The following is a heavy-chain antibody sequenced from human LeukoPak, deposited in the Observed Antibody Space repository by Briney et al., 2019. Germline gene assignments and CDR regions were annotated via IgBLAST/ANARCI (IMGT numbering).Heavy chain of an antibody. CDR2: IWYDGSNK. V-gene: IGHV3-33*01. Sequence: GGSLRLSCAASGFTFSSYGMHWVRQTPGKGLEWVAVIWYDGSNKYYVDSVKGRFTISRDNSKNTLYLQMNSLRAEDTAVYYCARDQNEGYGDYFYYFDYWGQGTLVTVSS. J-gene: IGHJ4*02. CDR1: GFTFSSYG. D-gene: IGHD4-17*01. CDR3: ARDQNEGYGDYFYYFDY.